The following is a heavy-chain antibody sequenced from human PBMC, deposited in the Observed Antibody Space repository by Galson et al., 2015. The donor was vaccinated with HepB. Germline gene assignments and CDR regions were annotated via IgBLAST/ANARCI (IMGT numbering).Heavy chain of an antibody. CDR1: GYTFTSYD. Sequence: SVKVSCKASGYTFTSYDINWVRQATGQGLEWMGWMNPNSGNTGYAQKFQGRVTMTRNTSISTAYMELSSLRSEDTAVYYCASDRASRNYGGPGSKVLDYWGQGTLVTVSS. J-gene: IGHJ4*02. CDR2: MNPNSGNT. D-gene: IGHD4-23*01. CDR3: ASDRASRNYGGPGSKVLDY. V-gene: IGHV1-8*01.